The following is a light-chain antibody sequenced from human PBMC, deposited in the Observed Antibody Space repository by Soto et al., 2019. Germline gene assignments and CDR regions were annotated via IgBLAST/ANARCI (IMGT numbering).Light chain of an antibody. J-gene: IGKJ5*01. V-gene: IGKV3D-11*02. CDR1: QSVSSN. CDR3: QQRSDWHPIT. CDR2: DAS. Sequence: IVLTQSPSTLAVSPGESATLSCRASQSVSSNLAWHQQRPGQAPRLLLYDASNRATGIPASFTGSGSGTDFTLTISSVDHEDFAVYYCQQRSDWHPITFGQGTRLEIK.